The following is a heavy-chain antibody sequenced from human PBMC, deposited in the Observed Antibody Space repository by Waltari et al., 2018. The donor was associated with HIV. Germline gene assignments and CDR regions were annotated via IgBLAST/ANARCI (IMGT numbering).Heavy chain of an antibody. CDR3: ARQGNTGTYFGGHR. D-gene: IGHD3-10*01. CDR2: LWPDGNKR. Sequence: QVHLVESGGTVVQPGKSLRLSCVTDGFTLTDIAISWFRQTSGAGLQWVAILWPDGNKRFCAPFVRVRFSISRDNTKKTVFLQRRALRADGTGVYFCARQGNTGTYFGGHRWGRGT. CDR1: GFTLTDIA. J-gene: IGHJ4*02. V-gene: IGHV3-33*01.